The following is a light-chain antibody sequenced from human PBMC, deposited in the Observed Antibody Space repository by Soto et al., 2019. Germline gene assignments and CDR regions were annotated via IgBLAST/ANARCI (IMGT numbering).Light chain of an antibody. Sequence: DIQMTQSPSTLSASVGDRVTITCRASQSISRWLAWYQQKPGKAPNLLIYDASTLHSGVPSRFSGSGSGTEFTLTITNLQPDDFATYFCQQYNTPWTFGQVTNVEIK. CDR2: DAS. V-gene: IGKV1-5*01. J-gene: IGKJ1*01. CDR1: QSISRW. CDR3: QQYNTPWT.